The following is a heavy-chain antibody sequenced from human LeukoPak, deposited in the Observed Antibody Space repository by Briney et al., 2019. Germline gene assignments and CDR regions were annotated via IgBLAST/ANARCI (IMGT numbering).Heavy chain of an antibody. J-gene: IGHJ6*03. Sequence: PGGSLRLSCAASGFTFSSYAMTWVRQAPGKGLEWVSAIGGSDGTTSSTDSVKGRFTISRDNSKNTLYLQMNSLRAEDTAVYYCAKVGAQGGYHYYYMDVWGKGTTVTVSS. CDR1: GFTFSSYA. CDR3: AKVGAQGGYHYYYMDV. V-gene: IGHV3-23*01. CDR2: IGGSDGTT. D-gene: IGHD4/OR15-4a*01.